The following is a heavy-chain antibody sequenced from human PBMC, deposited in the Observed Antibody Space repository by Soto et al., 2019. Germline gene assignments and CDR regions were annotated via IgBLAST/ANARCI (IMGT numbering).Heavy chain of an antibody. Sequence: ASVKVSCKTSGYTFTSYAMHWVRQAPGQRLEWMGWINAGNGNTKYSQKFQGRVTITRDTSASTAYMELSSLRSEDTAVYYCAKGLSPNYVDTAIDYWGQGTLVTVSS. D-gene: IGHD5-18*01. V-gene: IGHV1-3*01. CDR1: GYTFTSYA. J-gene: IGHJ4*02. CDR2: INAGNGNT. CDR3: AKGLSPNYVDTAIDY.